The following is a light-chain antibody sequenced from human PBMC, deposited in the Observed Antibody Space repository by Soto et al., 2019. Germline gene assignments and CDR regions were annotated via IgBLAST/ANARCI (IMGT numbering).Light chain of an antibody. V-gene: IGLV2-14*01. Sequence: QSALTQPASVSGSPGQSITISCTGTSSDVGGYNYVSWYQQHPGKAPKLMIYEVSNRPSGVSIRFSGSKSGNTASLTISGLQAEDEADYYCSSYTSSSTRDVFGTGTKLTVL. CDR3: SSYTSSSTRDV. CDR1: SSDVGGYNY. CDR2: EVS. J-gene: IGLJ1*01.